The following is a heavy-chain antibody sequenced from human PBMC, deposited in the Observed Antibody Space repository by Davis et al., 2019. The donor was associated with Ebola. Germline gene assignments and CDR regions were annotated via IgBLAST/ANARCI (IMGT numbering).Heavy chain of an antibody. Sequence: GGSLRLSCVASGFTFGNYWMNWVRQAPGKGLEWVSAIDGGDGSTYYADSVKGRFTISRDNSKNTLYLQMNSLRADDTAVYYCAKDRRGYNSAADYWGQGTLVTVSS. CDR2: IDGGDGST. J-gene: IGHJ4*02. V-gene: IGHV3-23*01. CDR3: AKDRRGYNSAADY. D-gene: IGHD5-24*01. CDR1: GFTFGNYW.